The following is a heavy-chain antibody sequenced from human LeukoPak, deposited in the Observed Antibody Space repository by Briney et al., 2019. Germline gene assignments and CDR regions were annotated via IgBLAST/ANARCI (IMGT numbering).Heavy chain of an antibody. CDR2: INHSGST. Sequence: KSSETLSLTCAVYGGSFSGYYWSWIRQPPGKGLEWIGEINHSGSTNYNPSLKSRVTISVDTSKNQFSLKLSSVTAADTAVYYCARRHLYYDSSGYYFDYWGQGTLVTVSS. V-gene: IGHV4-34*01. CDR3: ARRHLYYDSSGYYFDY. D-gene: IGHD3-22*01. J-gene: IGHJ4*02. CDR1: GGSFSGYY.